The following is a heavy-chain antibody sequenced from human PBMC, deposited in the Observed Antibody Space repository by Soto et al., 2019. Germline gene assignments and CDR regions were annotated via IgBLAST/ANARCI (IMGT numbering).Heavy chain of an antibody. V-gene: IGHV3-64*01. Sequence: GGSLRLSCSASGFTFSSYAMHWVRQAPGKGLEYVSAISSNGGSTYYANSVKGRFTISRDNSKNTLYLQMGGLRAEDMAVYYCARRYCSSTSCYGAFDIWGQGTMVTVS. CDR2: ISSNGGST. CDR3: ARRYCSSTSCYGAFDI. J-gene: IGHJ3*02. CDR1: GFTFSSYA. D-gene: IGHD2-2*01.